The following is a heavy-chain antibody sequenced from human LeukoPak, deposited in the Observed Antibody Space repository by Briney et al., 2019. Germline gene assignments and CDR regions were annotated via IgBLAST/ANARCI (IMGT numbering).Heavy chain of an antibody. D-gene: IGHD6-19*01. CDR3: ARDSVAGTDY. V-gene: IGHV3-21*01. Sequence: GGSPRLSCAASGFTFSSYSMNWVRQAPGKGLEWVSSISSSSSYIYYADSVKGRFTISRDNAKNSLYLQMNSLRAEDTAVYYCARDSVAGTDYWGQGTLVTVSS. CDR1: GFTFSSYS. CDR2: ISSSSSYI. J-gene: IGHJ4*02.